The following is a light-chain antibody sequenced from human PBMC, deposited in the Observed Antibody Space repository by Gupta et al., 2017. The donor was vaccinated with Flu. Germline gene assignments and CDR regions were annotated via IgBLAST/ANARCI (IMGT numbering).Light chain of an antibody. CDR3: QQTDSPLRT. J-gene: IGKJ1*01. V-gene: IGKV1-39*01. Sequence: DIQMTQSPSSLSASVGDRVTITCRASQNIFTYLTWYQQKPGKAPNLLISAASSLQGGVPPRFSGGGSGTHFTLTISSLHPDDFATYYCQQTDSPLRTFGQGTKVDIK. CDR2: AAS. CDR1: QNIFTY.